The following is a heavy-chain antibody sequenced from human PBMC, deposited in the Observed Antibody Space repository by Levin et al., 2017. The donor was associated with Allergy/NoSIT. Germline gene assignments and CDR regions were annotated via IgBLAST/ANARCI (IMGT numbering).Heavy chain of an antibody. V-gene: IGHV1-8*01. CDR2: MNPNSGNT. J-gene: IGHJ6*02. Sequence: VASVKVSCKASGYTFTSYDINWVRQATGQGLEWMGWMNPNSGNTGYAQKFQGRVTMTRNTSISTAYMELSSLRSEDTAVYYCAREGYDFWSGYRYYYYGMDVWGQGTTVTVSS. D-gene: IGHD3-3*01. CDR1: GYTFTSYD. CDR3: AREGYDFWSGYRYYYYGMDV.